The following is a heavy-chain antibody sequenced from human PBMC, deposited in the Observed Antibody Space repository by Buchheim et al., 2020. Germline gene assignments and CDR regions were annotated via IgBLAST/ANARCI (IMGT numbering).Heavy chain of an antibody. D-gene: IGHD4-17*01. V-gene: IGHV4-30-4*01. CDR2: IYLIGRI. J-gene: IGHJ6*02. CDR3: ARGWYGDYDLWDGMDV. CDR1: GGSISSGDYY. Sequence: QVQLQESGPGLVKPSQTLSLTCTVSGGSISSGDYYWSWIRQPPGKGLEWIGYIYLIGRIYYNPSLKSRLTISVVTSQNQFSLKLSSVTAADTAVYYCARGWYGDYDLWDGMDVWGQGTT.